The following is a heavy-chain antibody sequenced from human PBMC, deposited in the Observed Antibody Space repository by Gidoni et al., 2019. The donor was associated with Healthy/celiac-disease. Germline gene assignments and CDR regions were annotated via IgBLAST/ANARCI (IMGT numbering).Heavy chain of an antibody. V-gene: IGHV3-23*01. Sequence: EVQLLESGGGLVQPGGSLSLSCAASGFTFSSYAMSWVRQAPGKGLEWVSAISGSGGSTYYADSVKGRFTISRDNSKNTLYLQMNSLRAEDTAVYYCAKFGGGCSGGSCYYPIDYWGQGTLVTVSS. CDR2: ISGSGGST. D-gene: IGHD2-15*01. CDR3: AKFGGGCSGGSCYYPIDY. CDR1: GFTFSSYA. J-gene: IGHJ4*02.